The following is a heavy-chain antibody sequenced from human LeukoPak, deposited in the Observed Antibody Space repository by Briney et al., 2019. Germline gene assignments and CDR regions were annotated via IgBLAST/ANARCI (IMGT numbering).Heavy chain of an antibody. Sequence: SETLSLTCTVSGYSISSGYYWGWIRPPPGKGLEWIGSIYYSGSTYYNPSLKSRVTISVDTSKNQFSLKLSSVTAADTAVYYCARLEYYDSSGYYYFDYWGQGTLVTVSS. J-gene: IGHJ4*02. CDR3: ARLEYYDSSGYYYFDY. CDR1: GYSISSGYY. V-gene: IGHV4-38-2*02. CDR2: IYYSGST. D-gene: IGHD3-22*01.